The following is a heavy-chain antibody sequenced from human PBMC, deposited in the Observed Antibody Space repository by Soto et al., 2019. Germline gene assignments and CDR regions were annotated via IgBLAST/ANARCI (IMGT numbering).Heavy chain of an antibody. J-gene: IGHJ4*02. D-gene: IGHD3-22*01. CDR3: ARDPPLSMIVVVGVDDF. CDR2: ISSSSSYI. Sequence: GGSLRLSCAASGFIFSTYSMNWVRQAPGKGLEWVSYISSSSSYIYYADSVKGRFTISRDNDKGLVYLQMNSLRAEDTAVYYCARDPPLSMIVVVGVDDFWGQGTLVTVSS. CDR1: GFIFSTYS. V-gene: IGHV3-21*06.